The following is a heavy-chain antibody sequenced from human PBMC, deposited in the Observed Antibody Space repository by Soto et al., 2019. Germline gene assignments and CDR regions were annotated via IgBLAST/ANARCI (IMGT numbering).Heavy chain of an antibody. J-gene: IGHJ5*02. V-gene: IGHV3-48*01. CDR3: ARDLYPNYGSGSQSWFDP. CDR2: ISSSSSTI. CDR1: GSTFSSYS. D-gene: IGHD3-10*01. Sequence: SLRLSCAASGSTFSSYSRNWVRQAPGKRLEWVSYISSSSSTIYYADSVKGRFTISRDNAKNSLYLQMNSLRAEDTAVYYCARDLYPNYGSGSQSWFDPWGQGTLVTVSS.